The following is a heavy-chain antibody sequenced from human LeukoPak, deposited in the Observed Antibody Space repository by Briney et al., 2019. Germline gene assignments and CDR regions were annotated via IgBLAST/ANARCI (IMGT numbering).Heavy chain of an antibody. CDR2: IIPILGIA. V-gene: IGHV1-69*04. D-gene: IGHD6-19*01. Sequence: GSSVKVSCKASGDTFGSYAISWVRQAPRQGLEWMGRIIPILGIANYAQKFQGRVTITADKSTSTAYMELSSLRSEDTAVYYCARDPISYSSGWYGEDDYWGQGTLVTVSS. CDR3: ARDPISYSSGWYGEDDY. CDR1: GDTFGSYA. J-gene: IGHJ4*02.